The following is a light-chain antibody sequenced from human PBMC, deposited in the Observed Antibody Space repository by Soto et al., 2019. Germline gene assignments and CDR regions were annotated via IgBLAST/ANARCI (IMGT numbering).Light chain of an antibody. Sequence: EIVLTQSPGTLSLSPGGGATLSCRASQSVSNNYLAWYQQKPGQPPRLLIYGASTRATGIPDRFSGSGSGTDFTLIISRLEPEDFAVYYCHQYGSSITFGQGTRLEIK. CDR3: HQYGSSIT. V-gene: IGKV3-20*01. CDR2: GAS. CDR1: QSVSNNY. J-gene: IGKJ5*01.